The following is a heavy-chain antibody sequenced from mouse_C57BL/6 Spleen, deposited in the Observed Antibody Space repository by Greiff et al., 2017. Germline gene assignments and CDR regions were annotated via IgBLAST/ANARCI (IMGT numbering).Heavy chain of an antibody. Sequence: KPGASVKMSCKASGYTFTSYWITWVKQRPGQGLEWIGDIYPGSGSTNYNEKFKSKATLTVDTSSSTAYMQLSSRTSEDSAVYYCARKGYYKGSMDYWGQGTSVTVSS. CDR1: GYTFTSYW. V-gene: IGHV1-55*01. D-gene: IGHD2-12*01. CDR3: ARKGYYKGSMDY. CDR2: IYPGSGST. J-gene: IGHJ4*01.